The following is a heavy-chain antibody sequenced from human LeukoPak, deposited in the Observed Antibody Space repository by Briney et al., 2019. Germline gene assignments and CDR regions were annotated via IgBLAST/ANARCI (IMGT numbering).Heavy chain of an antibody. CDR1: GGTFSSYA. Sequence: GASVKVSCKASGGTFSSYAISWVRQAPGQGLEWMGGIIPIFGTANYAQKFQGRVTITTDESTSTAYMELSSPRSEDTAVYYCARSFDSNYYYMDVWGKGTTVTVSS. V-gene: IGHV1-69*05. CDR2: IIPIFGTA. J-gene: IGHJ6*03. CDR3: ARSFDSNYYYMDV. D-gene: IGHD4-11*01.